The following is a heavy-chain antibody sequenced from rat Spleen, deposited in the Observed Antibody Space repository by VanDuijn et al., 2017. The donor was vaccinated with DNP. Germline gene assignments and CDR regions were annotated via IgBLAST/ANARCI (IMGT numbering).Heavy chain of an antibody. V-gene: IGHV5S11*01. Sequence: EVKLVESGGGLVQPGRSLKLSCAASGFNFNDYWMGWVRQAPTTGLEWVASISSGGGYPYYRDSVKGRFTISRDNAKSTLYLQMDSLRSEETATYYCARHGRRVFDYWGQGVMVTVSS. D-gene: IGHD1-11*01. CDR1: GFNFNDYW. CDR2: ISSGGGYP. J-gene: IGHJ2*01. CDR3: ARHGRRVFDY.